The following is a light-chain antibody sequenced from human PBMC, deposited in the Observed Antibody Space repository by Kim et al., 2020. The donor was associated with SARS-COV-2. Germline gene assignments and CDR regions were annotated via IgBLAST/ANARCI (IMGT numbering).Light chain of an antibody. CDR3: QQYHWAPDT. V-gene: IGKV3-20*01. J-gene: IGKJ2*01. Sequence: EIVLTQSPGTLSLSPGERATLSCRASERLPRNYLAWFQQKPGQAPRLLIYDASSRATGVPDRFSGSGSGTDFTLTISRLEPDDFAVYFCQQYHWAPDTFGQGTKLEI. CDR1: ERLPRNY. CDR2: DAS.